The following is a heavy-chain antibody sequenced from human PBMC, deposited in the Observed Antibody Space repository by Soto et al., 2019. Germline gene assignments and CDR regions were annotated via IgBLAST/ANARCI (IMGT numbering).Heavy chain of an antibody. CDR1: VFTFRNYA. CDR2: ISGTDDST. J-gene: IGHJ4*02. D-gene: IGHD4-17*01. V-gene: IGHV3-23*01. CDR3: AKLSHADSSDVYY. Sequence: GGALRLSCAASVFTFRNYAMSWVRQAPGKGLEWVSSISGTDDSTYYGESVKGRFTISRDSSKNTLYLQMNSLRDEDTAVYYCAKLSHADSSDVYYWGQGTLVTVSS.